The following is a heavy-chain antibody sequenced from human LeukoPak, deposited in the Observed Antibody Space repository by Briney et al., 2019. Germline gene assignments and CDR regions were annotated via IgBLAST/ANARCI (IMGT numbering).Heavy chain of an antibody. Sequence: ASVKVSCKASGGTFSSHAISWVRQAPGQGLEWMGGIIPIFGTANYAQKLQGRVTMTTDTSTSTAYMELRSLRSDDTAVYYCARGPGTYITMIVVPFDYWGQGTLVTVSS. CDR3: ARGPGTYITMIVVPFDY. J-gene: IGHJ4*02. CDR1: GGTFSSHA. D-gene: IGHD3-22*01. V-gene: IGHV1-69*05. CDR2: IIPIFGTA.